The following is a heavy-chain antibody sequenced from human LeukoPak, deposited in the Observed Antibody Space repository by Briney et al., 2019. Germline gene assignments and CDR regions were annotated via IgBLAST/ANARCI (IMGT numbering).Heavy chain of an antibody. CDR1: GFTVSSNY. Sequence: PGGSLRLSCAASGFTVSSNYMSWVRQAPGKGLEWVSGISWNSGSIGYADSVKGRFTISRDNAKNSLYLQMNSLRAEDTALYYCAKGREKYGSGSSLFDYWGQGTLVTVSS. D-gene: IGHD3-10*01. V-gene: IGHV3-9*01. J-gene: IGHJ4*02. CDR3: AKGREKYGSGSSLFDY. CDR2: ISWNSGSI.